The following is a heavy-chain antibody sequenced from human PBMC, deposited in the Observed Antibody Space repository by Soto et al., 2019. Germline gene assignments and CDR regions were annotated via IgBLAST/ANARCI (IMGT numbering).Heavy chain of an antibody. Sequence: QMQLVQSGPEVKKPGTSVKVSCKASGFTFTGSAVQWVRQARGQRLEWIGWIVVGSGNTNYAQKFQERVTITRDMSTSTAYMELSSLSAEDTAVYYCAADAGRGNEDTAMAVDYWGQGTLVTVSS. V-gene: IGHV1-58*01. CDR1: GFTFTGSA. CDR3: AADAGRGNEDTAMAVDY. CDR2: IVVGSGNT. J-gene: IGHJ4*02. D-gene: IGHD5-18*01.